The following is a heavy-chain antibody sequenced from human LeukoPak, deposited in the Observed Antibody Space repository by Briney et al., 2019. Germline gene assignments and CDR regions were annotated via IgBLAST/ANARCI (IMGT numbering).Heavy chain of an antibody. CDR3: ARRGYDGDY. J-gene: IGHJ4*02. CDR2: IYYSGST. D-gene: IGHD5-12*01. V-gene: IGHV4-39*01. CDR1: GGSISSSSYY. Sequence: PSETLSLTCTVSGGSISSSSYYWGWIRQPPGKGLEWIGSIYYSGSTYYNPSLKSRVTISVDTSKNQFSLKLSSVTAADTAVYYCARRGYDGDYWGQGTLVTVSS.